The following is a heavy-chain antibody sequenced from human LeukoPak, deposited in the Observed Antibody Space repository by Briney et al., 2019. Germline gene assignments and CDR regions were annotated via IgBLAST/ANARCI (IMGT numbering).Heavy chain of an antibody. D-gene: IGHD3-10*01. CDR1: GFTFSSYA. CDR2: ISYDGSNK. J-gene: IGHJ4*02. CDR3: AKVVDGSGSYYKPLGFDY. Sequence: GGSLRLSCAASGFTFSSYAMHWVRRAPGKGLEWVAVISYDGSNKYYADSVKGRFTISRDNSKNTLYLQMNSLRAEDTAVYYCAKVVDGSGSYYKPLGFDYWGQGTLVTVSS. V-gene: IGHV3-30-3*01.